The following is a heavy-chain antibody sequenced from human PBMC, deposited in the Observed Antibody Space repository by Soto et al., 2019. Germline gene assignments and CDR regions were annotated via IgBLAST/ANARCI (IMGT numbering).Heavy chain of an antibody. CDR1: GYPVTAYY. J-gene: IGHJ3*02. CDR3: ARGGGVGVAGSAAFDM. D-gene: IGHD3-3*01. V-gene: IGHV1-2*02. CDR2: INPATGAA. Sequence: QLHLVQSGAVVKKPGASVTVSCSASGYPVTAYYMHWVRQAPGRGLEGMGGINPATGAAKYTQTFPGRATMTRDTPTSTLFMELTGLTSEDTAVFYCARGGGVGVAGSAAFDMWGQGTLVTVSS.